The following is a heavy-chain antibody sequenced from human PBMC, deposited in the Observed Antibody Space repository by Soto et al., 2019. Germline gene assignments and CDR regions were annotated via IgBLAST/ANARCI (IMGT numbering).Heavy chain of an antibody. Sequence: SETLSLTCAVYGASFSGYQWTWIRQTPGKGLEWIGDINDSGSTNYNPSLKSRVTISVDTSKNQFSLKLSSVTAADTAVYYCASWYSSDWYDYWGQGTLVTVSS. D-gene: IGHD6-19*01. CDR3: ASWYSSDWYDY. CDR2: INDSGST. J-gene: IGHJ4*02. CDR1: GASFSGYQ. V-gene: IGHV4-59*01.